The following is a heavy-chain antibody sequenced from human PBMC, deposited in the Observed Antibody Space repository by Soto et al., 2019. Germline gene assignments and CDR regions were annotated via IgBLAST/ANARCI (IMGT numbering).Heavy chain of an antibody. V-gene: IGHV4-39*07. D-gene: IGHD2-15*01. CDR3: ARGDSVVVVAAPGGMYV. Sequence: SETLSLTCTVSGGSISSSSYYWGWIRQPPGKGLEWIGSIYYSGSTYYNPSLKSRVTISVDTSKNQFSLKLSSVTAADTAVYYWARGDSVVVVAAPGGMYVWGQGTTVTVSS. CDR1: GGSISSSSYY. CDR2: IYYSGST. J-gene: IGHJ6*02.